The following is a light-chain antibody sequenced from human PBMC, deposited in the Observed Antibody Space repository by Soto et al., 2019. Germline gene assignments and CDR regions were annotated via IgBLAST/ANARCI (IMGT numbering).Light chain of an antibody. V-gene: IGKV1-39*01. CDR3: QKSYSTLFT. CDR2: AAS. J-gene: IGKJ3*01. Sequence: DIQMTQSPSSLSAFVGDRVTITCRASQTIIRYLNWYQQKPGRAPNLLIYAASSLQSGVPSRFSGSGSGTEFTLTITSLQPADFATYYCQKSYSTLFTFGPGPKVDIK. CDR1: QTIIRY.